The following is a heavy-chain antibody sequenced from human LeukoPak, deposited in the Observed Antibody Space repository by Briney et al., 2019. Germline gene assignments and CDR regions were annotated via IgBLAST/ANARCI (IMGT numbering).Heavy chain of an antibody. CDR1: GGSINSNY. V-gene: IGHV4-59*01. J-gene: IGHJ6*04. CDR3: AREGRFGEKDV. Sequence: SETLSLACTVSGGSINSNYWSWIRQPPGKGLEWIGYIYYSGSTNYNPSLESRVTISVDTSKNHFSLKLSSVTAADTAVFYCAREGRFGEKDVWGKGTTVTVSS. D-gene: IGHD3-10*01. CDR2: IYYSGST.